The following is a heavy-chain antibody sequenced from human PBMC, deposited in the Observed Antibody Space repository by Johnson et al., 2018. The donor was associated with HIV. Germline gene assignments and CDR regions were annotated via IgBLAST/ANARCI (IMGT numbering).Heavy chain of an antibody. CDR3: ARGVGDGYNLSAFDI. D-gene: IGHD5-24*01. Sequence: QVQLVESGGGLVQPGGSLRLSCAASGFTVSTNYMTWVRQAPGKGLEWVAVISYDGSNKYYADSVKGRFTISRDNSKNKLYLQMNSLRAEDTAVYYCARGVGDGYNLSAFDIWCQGTMVTVSS. J-gene: IGHJ3*02. CDR2: ISYDGSNK. CDR1: GFTVSTNY. V-gene: IGHV3-30-3*01.